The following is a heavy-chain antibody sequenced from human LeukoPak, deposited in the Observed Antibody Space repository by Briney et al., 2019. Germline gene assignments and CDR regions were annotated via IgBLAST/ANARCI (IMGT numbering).Heavy chain of an antibody. CDR3: ARRFRQLDYWNTFGGVIDY. D-gene: IGHD3-16*02. CDR2: IYHSGST. J-gene: IGHJ4*02. Sequence: SETLSLTCTVSGGSISSGYYWGWIRQPPGKGLEWIGSIYHSGSTYYNPSLKSRVTISVDTSKKQFSLKLSSVTAADTAVYYCARRFRQLDYWNTFGGVIDYWGQGTLVTVSS. CDR1: GGSISSGYY. V-gene: IGHV4-38-2*02.